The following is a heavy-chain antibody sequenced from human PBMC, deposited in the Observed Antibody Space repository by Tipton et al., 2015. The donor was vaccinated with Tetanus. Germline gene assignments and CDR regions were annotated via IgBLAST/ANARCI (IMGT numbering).Heavy chain of an antibody. V-gene: IGHV5-51*01. CDR2: IYPANSDT. CDR3: ASGGWTAAGTFDY. D-gene: IGHD6-13*01. J-gene: IGHJ4*02. CDR1: GYSFTSYW. Sequence: VQLVQSGAEVKKPGDSLRISCTASGYSFTSYWIGWVRQMPGQGLEWMGVIYPANSDTTYSPSFQGLVTISVDKSISTAYLQWSSLKASDTAMYYCASGGWTAAGTFDYWGQGTLVSVS.